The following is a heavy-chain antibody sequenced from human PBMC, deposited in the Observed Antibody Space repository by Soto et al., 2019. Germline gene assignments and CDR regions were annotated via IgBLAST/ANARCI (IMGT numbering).Heavy chain of an antibody. J-gene: IGHJ4*02. CDR3: ARKPGIAEAGVRSYYFDY. CDR2: IYYSGST. CDR1: GGSISSSSYY. V-gene: IGHV4-39*01. Sequence: QLQLQESGPGLVKPSETLSLTCTVSGGSISSSSYYWGWIRQPPGKGLEWIGSIYYSGSTFYNPSLKSRVTISVDTSKNEFSLKLSSVAAADTAVYYCARKPGIAEAGVRSYYFDYWGQGTLVTVSS. D-gene: IGHD6-19*01.